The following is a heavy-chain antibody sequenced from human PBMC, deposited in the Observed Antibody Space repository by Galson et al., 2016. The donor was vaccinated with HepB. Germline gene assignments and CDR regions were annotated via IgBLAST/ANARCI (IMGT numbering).Heavy chain of an antibody. J-gene: IGHJ4*02. CDR2: VTCTGEST. Sequence: SLRLSCAASGFTFSNYAMRWVRQAPGKGLEWVSGVTCTGESTYYTDSGKGRFTISRDNSKNTLYLQMTSLRAEDTAIYYCANVSPYYYDKSGYYWGQGTLVTVSS. V-gene: IGHV3-23*01. D-gene: IGHD3-22*01. CDR1: GFTFSNYA. CDR3: ANVSPYYYDKSGYY.